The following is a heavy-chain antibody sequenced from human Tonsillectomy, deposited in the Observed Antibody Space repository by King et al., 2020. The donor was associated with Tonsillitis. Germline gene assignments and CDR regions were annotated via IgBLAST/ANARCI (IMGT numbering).Heavy chain of an antibody. CDR2: IIPILGTA. CDR1: GGTFTNYA. J-gene: IGHJ6*02. V-gene: IGHV1-69*01. Sequence: VQLVQSGAEVKKPGSSVKDSCKASGGTFTNYAISWVRQAPGQGLEWLGGIIPILGTAHYAQKFQGRVTSTADESTHTVYMDLSSLRSEDTAVYYCARVLGGELELGQNYYSDSMDVWGQGTTVTVSS. D-gene: IGHD1-7*01. CDR3: ARVLGGELELGQNYYSDSMDV.